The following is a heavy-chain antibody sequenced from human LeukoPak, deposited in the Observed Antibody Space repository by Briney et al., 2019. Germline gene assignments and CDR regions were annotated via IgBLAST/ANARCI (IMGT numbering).Heavy chain of an antibody. CDR1: GFTFNSYG. CDR2: IKQDGSEK. J-gene: IGHJ4*02. D-gene: IGHD4-17*01. CDR3: ARDGYGDYEDLVFDY. V-gene: IGHV3-7*01. Sequence: GGSLRLSCAASGFTFNSYGIHWVRQAPGKGLEWVANIKQDGSEKYYVDSVKGRFTISRDNAKNSLYLQMNSLRAEDTAVYYCARDGYGDYEDLVFDYWGQGTLVTVSS.